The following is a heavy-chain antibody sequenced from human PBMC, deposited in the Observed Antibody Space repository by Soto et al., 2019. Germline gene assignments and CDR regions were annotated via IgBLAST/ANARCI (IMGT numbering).Heavy chain of an antibody. D-gene: IGHD3-10*01. CDR1: GDSFSTSNW. V-gene: IGHV4-4*02. J-gene: IGHJ5*02. CDR2: IYHTGST. CDR3: ASIHYYGSGSFWFDP. Sequence: QVQLQESGPGLVKPSGTLSLTCAVSGDSFSTSNWWSWVRQPPGKGLEWIGEIYHTGSTNYNPSLKSRVNMSTDKSKNQFSLNVNSVTAADTAVYYCASIHYYGSGSFWFDPWGQGTLVTVSS.